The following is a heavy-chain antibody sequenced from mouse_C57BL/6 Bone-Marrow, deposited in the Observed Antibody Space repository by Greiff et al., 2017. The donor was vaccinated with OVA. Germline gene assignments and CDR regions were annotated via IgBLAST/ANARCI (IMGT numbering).Heavy chain of an antibody. CDR2: IHPNSGST. CDR1: GYTFTSYW. Sequence: QVQLQQPGAELVKPGASVKLSCKASGYTFTSYWMHWVKQRPGQGLEWIGMIHPNSGSTNYNEKFKGKATLTSDTSSSTAYMQLSSLTSEDSAIYFCAREGTGTFPPDYWGQGTTLTVSS. V-gene: IGHV1-64*01. CDR3: AREGTGTFPPDY. J-gene: IGHJ2*01. D-gene: IGHD4-1*01.